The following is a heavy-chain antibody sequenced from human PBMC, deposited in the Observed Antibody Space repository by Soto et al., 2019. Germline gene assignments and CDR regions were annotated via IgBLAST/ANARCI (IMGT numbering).Heavy chain of an antibody. D-gene: IGHD1-26*01. Sequence: EVQLLESGGGLVQPGGSLRLSCAASGFTFSSYAMSWVRQAPGKGLEWVSVISGSGDSTYYADSVKGRFTISRDNSKNTLYLQMNSLRAEDTAVYYCARRDSGSYYDYWGQGTLVTVSS. CDR3: ARRDSGSYYDY. CDR2: ISGSGDST. J-gene: IGHJ4*02. CDR1: GFTFSSYA. V-gene: IGHV3-23*01.